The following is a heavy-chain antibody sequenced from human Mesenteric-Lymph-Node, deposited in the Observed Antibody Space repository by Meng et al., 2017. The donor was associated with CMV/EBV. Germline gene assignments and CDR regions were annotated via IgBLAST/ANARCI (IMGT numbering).Heavy chain of an antibody. D-gene: IGHD6-13*01. CDR1: GFTFSSYA. Sequence: SGFTFSSYAMSWVRQAPGKGLEWVSAISGSGGSTYYADSVKGRFTISRDNSKNTLYLQMNSLRAEDTAVYYCAKSEQQLPTPDVFDCWGQGTLVTVSS. CDR3: AKSEQQLPTPDVFDC. V-gene: IGHV3-23*01. CDR2: ISGSGGST. J-gene: IGHJ4*02.